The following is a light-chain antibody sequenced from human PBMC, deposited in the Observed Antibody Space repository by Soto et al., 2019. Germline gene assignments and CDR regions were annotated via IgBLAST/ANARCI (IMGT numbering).Light chain of an antibody. CDR1: QGIGTY. V-gene: IGKV1-9*01. CDR2: AAS. Sequence: DIQLTQSSSFLSASVGDRVTITCRASQGIGTYVAWYQQKPGTAPNLLIYAASTLQSGVPSRFSGSGSGTEFTLTISSLQPEDFATYYCQQVNSHPLTFGGGPKV. CDR3: QQVNSHPLT. J-gene: IGKJ4*01.